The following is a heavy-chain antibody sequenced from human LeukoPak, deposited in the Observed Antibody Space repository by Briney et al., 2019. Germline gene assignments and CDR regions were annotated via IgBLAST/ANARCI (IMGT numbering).Heavy chain of an antibody. CDR1: GFTVSSNY. Sequence: GGSLRLSCTASGFTVSSNYMSWVRQAPGKGLEWVSVIYSGGSTYYADSVKGRFTISRDNSKNTLYLQMNSLRAEDTPVYYCARAWFGELAFDYWGQGTLVTVSS. CDR2: IYSGGST. V-gene: IGHV3-53*01. J-gene: IGHJ4*02. CDR3: ARAWFGELAFDY. D-gene: IGHD3-10*01.